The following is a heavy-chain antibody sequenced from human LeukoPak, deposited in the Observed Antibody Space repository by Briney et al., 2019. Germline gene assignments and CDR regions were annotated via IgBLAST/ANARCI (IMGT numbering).Heavy chain of an antibody. J-gene: IGHJ4*02. D-gene: IGHD3-22*01. V-gene: IGHV1-18*01. CDR3: AISQGSYYDTSGYLGGDY. CDR1: GYTFTNYG. CDR2: ISAYSGNT. Sequence: ASVKVSCKASGYTFTNYGIFWVRQAPGQGLEWMGWISAYSGNTNYAQKLQGRVTMTTETSTSSAYMELESLRSDDTAVYYCAISQGSYYDTSGYLGGDYWGQGTLVTVSS.